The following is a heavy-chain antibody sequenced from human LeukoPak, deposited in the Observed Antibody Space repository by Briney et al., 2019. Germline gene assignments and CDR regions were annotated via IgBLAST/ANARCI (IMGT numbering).Heavy chain of an antibody. CDR1: GYTFTGYY. CDR2: INPNSGGT. Sequence: GASVKVSCKASGYTFTGYYMHWVRQAPGQGLEWMGWINPNSGGTNYAQKFQGRVTMTRDTSISTAYMELSRLRSDDTAVYYCARVNSYGSGSYYGNWGLGTRVTVSS. CDR3: ARVNSYGSGSYYGN. J-gene: IGHJ4*02. D-gene: IGHD3-10*01. V-gene: IGHV1-2*02.